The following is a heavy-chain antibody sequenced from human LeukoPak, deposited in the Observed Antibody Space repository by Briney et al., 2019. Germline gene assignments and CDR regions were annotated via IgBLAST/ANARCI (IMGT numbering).Heavy chain of an antibody. CDR3: ARGIRAAARPRDWYYYMDV. Sequence: ASVKVSCKASGYTFTGYYMYWVRQAPGQGREWMGWMSPNSGNTAYAQKFQGRVTITRNTSISTAYMELSSLTSEDTAVYFRARGIRAAARPRDWYYYMDVWGKGTTVTVSS. CDR1: GYTFTGYY. CDR2: MSPNSGNT. D-gene: IGHD6-6*01. J-gene: IGHJ6*03. V-gene: IGHV1-8*03.